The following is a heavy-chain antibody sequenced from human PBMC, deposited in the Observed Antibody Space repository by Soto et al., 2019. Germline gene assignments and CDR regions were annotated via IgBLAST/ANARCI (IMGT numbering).Heavy chain of an antibody. CDR1: GGTFSSYA. CDR2: ITPSFGTA. V-gene: IGHV1-69*12. CDR3: ARGEDQGWLQFDY. D-gene: IGHD5-18*01. Sequence: QVQLVQSGAEVKKPGSSVKVSCKASGGTFSSYAISWLRQAPGQGLEWMGGITPSFGTANYSKKFQGRVTITADESTSTAYIELSSLRSEDTAVYYCARGEDQGWLQFDYWGQGTLVTVSS. J-gene: IGHJ4*02.